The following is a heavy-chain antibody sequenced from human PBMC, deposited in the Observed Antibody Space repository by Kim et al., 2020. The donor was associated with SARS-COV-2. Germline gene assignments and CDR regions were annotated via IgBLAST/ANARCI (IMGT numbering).Heavy chain of an antibody. J-gene: IGHJ4*02. Sequence: SVKVSCKASGGTFSSYAISWVRQAPGQGLEWMGGIIPIFGTANYAQKFQGRVTIAADESTSTAYMELSSLRSEDTAVYYCARGRSGIAAIFDYWGQGTLVTVSS. V-gene: IGHV1-69*13. D-gene: IGHD6-13*01. CDR1: GGTFSSYA. CDR2: IIPIFGTA. CDR3: ARGRSGIAAIFDY.